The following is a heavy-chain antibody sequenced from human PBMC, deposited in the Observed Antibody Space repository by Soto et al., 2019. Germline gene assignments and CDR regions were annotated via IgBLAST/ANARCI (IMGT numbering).Heavy chain of an antibody. CDR1: GFTFNTYA. Sequence: EVQLVESGGGLVKPGGSLRLSCAASGFTFNTYAMNWVRQAPGKGLEWVASITTHRANKYYADSVKGRITISRDNSKNSLYLQMNSLRAEDTAVYYCVRSGAARLLRHSWFDTWGQGTLVTVSS. CDR3: VRSGAARLLRHSWFDT. D-gene: IGHD2-21*01. J-gene: IGHJ5*02. CDR2: ITTHRANK. V-gene: IGHV3-21*01.